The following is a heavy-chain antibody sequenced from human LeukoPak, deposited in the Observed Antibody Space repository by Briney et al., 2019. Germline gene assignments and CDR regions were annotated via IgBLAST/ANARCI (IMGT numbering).Heavy chain of an antibody. V-gene: IGHV3-30*03. Sequence: PGGSLRLSCAASGFTFGSYGMHWVRQAPGKGLEWVAVISYDGSNKYYADSVKGRFTISRNNSKNTLYLQMNSLRAEDTAVYYCARGWEKGFDCWGQGTLVTVSS. D-gene: IGHD1-26*01. CDR2: ISYDGSNK. CDR3: ARGWEKGFDC. CDR1: GFTFGSYG. J-gene: IGHJ4*02.